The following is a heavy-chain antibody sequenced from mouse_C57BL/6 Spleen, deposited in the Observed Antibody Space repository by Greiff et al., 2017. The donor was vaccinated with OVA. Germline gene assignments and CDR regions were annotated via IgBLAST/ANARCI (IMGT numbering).Heavy chain of an antibody. CDR2: ISSGGSYT. Sequence: EVKVVESGGDLVKPGGSLKLSCAASGFTFSSYGMSWVRQTPDKRLEWVATISSGGSYTYYPDSVKGRFTISRDNAKNTLFLQMTSLRSEDTAMYYCARFSRGYFDVWGTGTTVTVSS. J-gene: IGHJ1*03. V-gene: IGHV5-6*01. CDR1: GFTFSSYG. CDR3: ARFSRGYFDV.